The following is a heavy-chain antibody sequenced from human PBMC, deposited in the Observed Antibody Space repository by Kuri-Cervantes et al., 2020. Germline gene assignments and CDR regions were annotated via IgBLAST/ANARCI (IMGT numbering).Heavy chain of an antibody. CDR3: ARARGLRLFDY. J-gene: IGHJ4*02. V-gene: IGHV4-34*01. Sequence: SETLSLTCAVYGGSFSGYHWTWIRQPPGKGLEWIGEINHSGSTNYNPSLKSRVTISVDTSKNQFSLKLSSVTAADTAVYYCARARGLRLFDYWGQGTLVTVSS. CDR2: INHSGST. D-gene: IGHD5-12*01. CDR1: GGSFSGYH.